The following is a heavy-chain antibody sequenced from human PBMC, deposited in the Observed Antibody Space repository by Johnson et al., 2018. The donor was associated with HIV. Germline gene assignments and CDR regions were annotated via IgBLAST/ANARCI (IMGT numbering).Heavy chain of an antibody. V-gene: IGHV3-30*02. D-gene: IGHD6-19*01. Sequence: QVQLVESGGGVVQPGGSLRLSCAASGFTFSSYGMHWVRQAPGKGLEWVAFIRYDGSNKYYADSVKGRFTISRVNSKNTLYLQMNSLRAEDTAVYYCARDNGAVAGPEGAFDIWGQGTMVTVSS. CDR3: ARDNGAVAGPEGAFDI. J-gene: IGHJ3*02. CDR2: IRYDGSNK. CDR1: GFTFSSYG.